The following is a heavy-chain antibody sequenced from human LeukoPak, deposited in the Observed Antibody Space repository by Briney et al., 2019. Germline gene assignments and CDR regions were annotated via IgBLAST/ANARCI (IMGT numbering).Heavy chain of an antibody. CDR1: GFTFSSYW. Sequence: GGSLRLSCAASGFTFSSYWMSWVRQAPGKGLEWVANIKKNGSKRYYVDSVKGRITISRDNAKNSLYLQMNSLRAEDTAVYYCAIDGSGIYNPRVFFDYWGQGGLVSVSS. J-gene: IGHJ4*02. V-gene: IGHV3-7*01. CDR2: IKKNGSKR. D-gene: IGHD3-10*01. CDR3: AIDGSGIYNPRVFFDY.